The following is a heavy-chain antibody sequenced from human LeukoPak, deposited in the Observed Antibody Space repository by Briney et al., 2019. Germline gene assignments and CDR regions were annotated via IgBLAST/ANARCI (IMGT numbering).Heavy chain of an antibody. CDR3: ARDCGDWDAFDI. J-gene: IGHJ3*02. V-gene: IGHV1-2*02. D-gene: IGHD2-21*02. CDR1: GYTFTGYY. Sequence: GASVKVSCKASGYTFTGYYMHWVRQAPGQGLEWMGWINPNSGGTNYAQKFQGRVTMTRDTSISTAYMELSRLRSEDTAVYYCARDCGDWDAFDIWGQGTMVTVSS. CDR2: INPNSGGT.